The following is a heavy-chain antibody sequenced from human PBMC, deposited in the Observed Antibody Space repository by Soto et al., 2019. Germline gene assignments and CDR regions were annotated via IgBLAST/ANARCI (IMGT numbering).Heavy chain of an antibody. CDR2: IIPILGIA. CDR3: ARERVITMIVVEWFDP. Sequence: SVKVSCKASGGTFSSYTISWVRQAPGQGLEWMGRIIPILGIANYAQKFQGRVTITADKSTSTAYMELSSLRSEDTAVYYYARERVITMIVVEWFDPWGQGTLVTVSS. D-gene: IGHD3-22*01. V-gene: IGHV1-69*04. CDR1: GGTFSSYT. J-gene: IGHJ5*02.